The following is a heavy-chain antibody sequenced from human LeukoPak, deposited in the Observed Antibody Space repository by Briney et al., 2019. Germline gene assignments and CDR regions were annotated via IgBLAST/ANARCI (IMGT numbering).Heavy chain of an antibody. J-gene: IGHJ4*02. CDR3: TSDTFVARDS. V-gene: IGHV3-74*01. CDR2: INTDGSYT. D-gene: IGHD3-16*02. Sequence: GGSLRLSCAASGFTFSSYWMHWVRQAPGKGLVWVSRINTDGSYTSYADSVKGRFTISRDNAKNTLYLQMNSLRAEDTPVYYCTSDTFVARDSWGQGTLVTVSS. CDR1: GFTFSSYW.